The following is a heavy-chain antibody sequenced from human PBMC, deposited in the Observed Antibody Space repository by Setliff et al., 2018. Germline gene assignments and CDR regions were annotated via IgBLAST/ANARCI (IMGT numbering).Heavy chain of an antibody. CDR3: ARAGAFGRLDV. CDR1: GFTFSNYA. J-gene: IGHJ6*02. D-gene: IGHD3-10*01. Sequence: GGSLRLSCAASGFTFSNYAMSWVRRAPGKGLAWVSGITGGGGSTYYADSVKGRFIISRDNAKNSLYLQMNSLRADDTAVYSCARAGAFGRLDVWGQGTTVTVSS. CDR2: ITGGGGST. V-gene: IGHV3-23*01.